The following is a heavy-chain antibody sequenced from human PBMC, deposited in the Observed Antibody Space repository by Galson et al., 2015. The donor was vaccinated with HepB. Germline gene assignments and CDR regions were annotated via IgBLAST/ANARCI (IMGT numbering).Heavy chain of an antibody. Sequence: SVKVSCKASGYTFTSYAMHWVRQAPGQRLEWMGWINAGNGNKKYSQKFQGRVTITRDTSASTAYMELSSLRSEDTAVYYCARAFVVASYRGWFDPWGQGTLVTVSS. CDR1: GYTFTSYA. V-gene: IGHV1-3*01. D-gene: IGHD1-14*01. CDR3: ARAFVVASYRGWFDP. CDR2: INAGNGNK. J-gene: IGHJ5*02.